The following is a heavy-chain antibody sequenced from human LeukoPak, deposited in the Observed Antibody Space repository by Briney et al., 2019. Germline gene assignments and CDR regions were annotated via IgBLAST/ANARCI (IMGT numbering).Heavy chain of an antibody. Sequence: SGTLSLTCAVYGGSFSGYYWSWIRQPPGKGQEWIGEINHSGSTNYNPSLKSRVTISVDTSKNQFSLKLSSVTAADTAVYYCARGRGRPTFDYWGQGTLVTVSS. V-gene: IGHV4-34*01. CDR3: ARGRGRPTFDY. J-gene: IGHJ4*02. D-gene: IGHD1-1*01. CDR2: INHSGST. CDR1: GGSFSGYY.